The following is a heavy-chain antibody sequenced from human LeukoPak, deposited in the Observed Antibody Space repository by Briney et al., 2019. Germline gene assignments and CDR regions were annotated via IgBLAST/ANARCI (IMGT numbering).Heavy chain of an antibody. CDR1: GFTFSSYG. V-gene: IGHV3-30*18. Sequence: GGSLRLSCAASGFTFSSYGIHWVRQAPGKGLEWVAVISYDGSNKYYADSVKGRFTISRDNSKNTLYLQMNSLRAEDTAVYYCAKDASSFVTAILYYYYGMDVWGQGTTVTVSS. J-gene: IGHJ6*02. CDR2: ISYDGSNK. D-gene: IGHD2-21*02. CDR3: AKDASSFVTAILYYYYGMDV.